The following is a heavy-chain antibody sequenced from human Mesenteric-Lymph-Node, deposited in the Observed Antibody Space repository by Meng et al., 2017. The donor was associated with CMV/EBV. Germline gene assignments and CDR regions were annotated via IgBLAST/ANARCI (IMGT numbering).Heavy chain of an antibody. V-gene: IGHV3-11*01. D-gene: IGHD3-3*01. CDR3: ARVGTATIFGVVTPSDV. Sequence: GESLKISCAASGFTFSDYYMSWIRQAPGKRLEWVSYISSSGSTIYYADSVKGRFTISRDNAKNSLYLQMNSLRAEDTAVYYCARVGTATIFGVVTPSDVWGQGTTVTVSS. CDR1: GFTFSDYY. CDR2: ISSSGSTI. J-gene: IGHJ6*02.